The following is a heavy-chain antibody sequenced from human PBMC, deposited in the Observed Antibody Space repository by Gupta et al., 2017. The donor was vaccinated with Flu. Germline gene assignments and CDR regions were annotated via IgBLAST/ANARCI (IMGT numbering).Heavy chain of an antibody. CDR2: IYSGGST. Sequence: EVQLVESGGGLVQPGGSLRLSCAASGFTVSSNYMSWVRQAPGKGLEWVSVIYSGGSTYYADSVKGRFTISRHNSKNTLYLQMNSLRAEDTAVYYCARDAYSYGTNAFDIWGQGTMVTVSS. D-gene: IGHD5-18*01. CDR1: GFTVSSNY. V-gene: IGHV3-53*04. CDR3: ARDAYSYGTNAFDI. J-gene: IGHJ3*02.